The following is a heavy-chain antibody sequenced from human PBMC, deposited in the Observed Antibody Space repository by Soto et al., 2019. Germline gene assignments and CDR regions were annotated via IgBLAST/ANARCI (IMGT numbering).Heavy chain of an antibody. CDR3: ARASYSSSWYSLGNYYYYYGMDV. V-gene: IGHV1-18*01. CDR2: TSANNDNT. CDR1: GYTFTSYG. J-gene: IGHJ6*02. Sequence: QVQLVQSGAEVKKPGASVKVSCKASGYTFTSYGISWVRQAPGQGLKWMGGTSANNDNTNNAQKLQGKVTMTKDTSTSTAYMELRSLRSDDTAVYYCARASYSSSWYSLGNYYYYYGMDVWGQGTTVTVSS. D-gene: IGHD6-13*01.